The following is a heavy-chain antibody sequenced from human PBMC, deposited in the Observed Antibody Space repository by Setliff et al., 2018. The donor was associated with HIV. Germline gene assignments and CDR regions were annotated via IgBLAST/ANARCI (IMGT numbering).Heavy chain of an antibody. CDR2: IDHSGST. V-gene: IGHV4-34*01. CDR3: ARGRFTYYYDSSGYYY. CDR1: GGSFSGYH. Sequence: SETLSLTCAVYGGSFSGYHWSWIRQPPGKGLEWIGEIDHSGSTNYTPSLKSRVTISVDTSKKQFSLKLTSVTAADTAVYYCARGRFTYYYDSSGYYYWGQGTLVTVSS. D-gene: IGHD3-22*01. J-gene: IGHJ4*02.